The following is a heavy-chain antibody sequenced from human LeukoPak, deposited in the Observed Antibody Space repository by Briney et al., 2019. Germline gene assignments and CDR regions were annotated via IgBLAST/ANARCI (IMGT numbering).Heavy chain of an antibody. D-gene: IGHD5-18*01. CDR3: VSPRGISYGYFDY. CDR1: GGSISSSSAY. Sequence: PSETLSLTCTVSGGSISSSSAYWGWIRQPPGKGLESIVSIYYSKNTYYNPSLKSRVTISADTSKNQFSLTLGSVSATDTAVYYCVSPRGISYGYFDYWGQGTLVTVSS. V-gene: IGHV4-39*01. CDR2: IYYSKNT. J-gene: IGHJ4*02.